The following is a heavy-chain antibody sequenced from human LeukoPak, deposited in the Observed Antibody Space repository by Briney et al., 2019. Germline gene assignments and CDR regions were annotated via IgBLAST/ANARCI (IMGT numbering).Heavy chain of an antibody. CDR1: GFTFSSYS. CDR2: ISGSGGST. Sequence: GGSLRLSCAASGFTFSSYSMNWVRQAPGKGLEWVSAISGSGGSTYYADSVKGRFTISRDNSKNTLYLQMNSLRAEDTAVYYCAKEGRVVATVFIDYWGQGTLVTVSS. D-gene: IGHD5-12*01. CDR3: AKEGRVVATVFIDY. V-gene: IGHV3-23*01. J-gene: IGHJ4*02.